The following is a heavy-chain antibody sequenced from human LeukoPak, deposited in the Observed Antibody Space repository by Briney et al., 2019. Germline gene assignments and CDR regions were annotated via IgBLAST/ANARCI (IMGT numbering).Heavy chain of an antibody. CDR1: GGSISSNYW. J-gene: IGHJ4*02. CDR3: TRSLWFGELLAAHDY. Sequence: PSETLSLTCAVSGGSISSNYWWSWVRQPPGKGLQWVGEIHHSGSTNYNPSLKSRVTTSLDKSKNQFSLKLTSVTAADTAVYYCTRSLWFGELLAAHDYWGQGTLVTVSS. V-gene: IGHV4-4*02. D-gene: IGHD3-10*01. CDR2: IHHSGST.